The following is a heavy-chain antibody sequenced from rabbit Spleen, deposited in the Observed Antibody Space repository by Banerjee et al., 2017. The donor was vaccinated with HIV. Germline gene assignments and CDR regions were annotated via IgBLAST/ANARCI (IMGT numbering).Heavy chain of an antibody. CDR1: GFDFSSYG. CDR2: IDPIFYNT. D-gene: IGHD2-1*01. CDR3: VRDQWDDYGDANL. Sequence: QEQLVESGGGLVQPGGSLKLSCKASGFDFSSYGVSWVRQAPGKGLEWIGYIDPIFYNTYYANWVNGRFTISSHSAQNTLYLQLSSLTAADTATYFCVRDQWDDYGDANLWGPGTLVTVS. V-gene: IGHV1S47*01. J-gene: IGHJ4*01.